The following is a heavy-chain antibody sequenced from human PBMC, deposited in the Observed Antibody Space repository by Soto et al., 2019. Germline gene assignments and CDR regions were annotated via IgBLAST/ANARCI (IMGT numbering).Heavy chain of an antibody. CDR3: ARDDSYDILTGCIDD. CDR1: GFTFSSYA. D-gene: IGHD3-9*01. CDR2: ISYDGSNK. J-gene: IGHJ4*02. Sequence: GGSLRLSCAASGFTFSSYAMHWVRQAPGKGLEWVAVISYDGSNKYYADSVKGRFTISRDNSKNTLYLQMNSLRAEDTAVYYCARDDSYDILTGCIDDWGQGTLVTVSS. V-gene: IGHV3-30-3*01.